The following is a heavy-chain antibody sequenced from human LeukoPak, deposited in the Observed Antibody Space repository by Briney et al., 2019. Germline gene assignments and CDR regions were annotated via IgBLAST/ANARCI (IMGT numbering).Heavy chain of an antibody. CDR1: ALTVSRNC. CDR3: ARRAGIYSHPYDY. CDR2: IYSDGST. V-gene: IGHV3-53*01. J-gene: IGHJ4*02. Sequence: GGSLRLSCAASALTVSRNCMTWVRQAPGKGMEWVSFIYSDGSTYYADSVRGRFTISRDNSKNTLFLQMNSLRAEDTAVYYCARRAGIYSHPYDYWGQGTLVTVSS. D-gene: IGHD1-14*01.